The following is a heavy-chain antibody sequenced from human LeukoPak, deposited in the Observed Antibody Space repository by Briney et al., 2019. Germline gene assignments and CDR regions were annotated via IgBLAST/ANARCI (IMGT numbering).Heavy chain of an antibody. D-gene: IGHD2-2*01. CDR1: GFTFDDYA. V-gene: IGHV3-9*01. J-gene: IGHJ2*01. CDR3: AKERVPAAYRRYFDL. Sequence: PGRSLRLSCAASGFTFDDYAMHWVRQAPGKGLEWVSGLSWNSGSIGYADSVKGRFTISRDNAKNSLDLQMNSLRAEDTAFFYGAKERVPAAYRRYFDLWGRGTLVTVSS. CDR2: LSWNSGSI.